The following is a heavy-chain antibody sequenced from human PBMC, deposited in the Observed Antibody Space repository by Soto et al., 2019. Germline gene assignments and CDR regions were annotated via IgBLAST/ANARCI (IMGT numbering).Heavy chain of an antibody. CDR2: ISHLGGT. Sequence: QVQLQQWGAGLLEPSETLSLSRGVYDESLTGYYWTWIRQPPGKSLEWIGEISHLGGTNFSPSLRGRVSISVDTSKKLFSLKMTSVTAADTALYYCGTIQYGDYAVAYWGQGTRVTVSS. J-gene: IGHJ1*01. D-gene: IGHD4-17*01. CDR1: DESLTGYY. V-gene: IGHV4-34*02. CDR3: GTIQYGDYAVAY.